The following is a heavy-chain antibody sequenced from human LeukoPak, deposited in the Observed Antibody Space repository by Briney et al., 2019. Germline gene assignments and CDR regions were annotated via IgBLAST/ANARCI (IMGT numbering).Heavy chain of an antibody. D-gene: IGHD6-6*01. CDR3: ARGQLAARIFDY. J-gene: IGHJ4*02. CDR1: GGSISSGDYY. CDR2: IYYSGST. V-gene: IGHV4-30-4*08. Sequence: SSETLSLTCTVSGGSISSGDYYWSWIRQPPGKGLEWIGYIYYSGSTYYNPSLKSRVTISVDTSKNQFSLKLSSVTAADTAVYYCARGQLAARIFDYWGQGTLVTVSS.